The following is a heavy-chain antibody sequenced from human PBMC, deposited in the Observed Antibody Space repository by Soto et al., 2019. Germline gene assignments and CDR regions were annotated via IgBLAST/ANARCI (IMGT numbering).Heavy chain of an antibody. CDR3: ARGTLV. D-gene: IGHD2-2*01. CDR1: GGSIGRGGYW. J-gene: IGHJ4*02. CDR2: VSYTGNT. Sequence: QVQLQESGPGLMQPSQTLSLTCTVSGGSIGRGGYWWSWIRQHPGRGLEGIGFVSYTGNTQYNPSLKSRVNISVDTSTKQFSLKLSSVTAADTAVYYCARGTLVWGQGTLVTVSS. V-gene: IGHV4-31*03.